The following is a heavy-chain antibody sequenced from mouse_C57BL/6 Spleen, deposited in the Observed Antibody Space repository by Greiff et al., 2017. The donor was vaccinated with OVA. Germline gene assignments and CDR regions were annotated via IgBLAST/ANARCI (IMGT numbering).Heavy chain of an antibody. CDR2: IDTSASYT. V-gene: IGHV1-69*01. CDR1: GYTFTSYW. D-gene: IGHD2-14*01. Sequence: QVQLQQPGAELVMPGASVKLSCKASGYTFTSYWMHWVKQRPGQGLEWIGEIDTSASYTNYKQKFKGKSTLTVDKSYSTAYMQLSSLTSEDSAVYYCARREDWYALSYWGQGTLVTGAA. J-gene: IGHJ3*01. CDR3: ARREDWYALSY.